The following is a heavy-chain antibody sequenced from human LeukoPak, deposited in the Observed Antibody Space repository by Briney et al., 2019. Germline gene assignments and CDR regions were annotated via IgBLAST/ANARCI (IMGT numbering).Heavy chain of an antibody. CDR1: GYTFTGYY. V-gene: IGHV1-2*02. J-gene: IGHJ4*02. CDR2: INPNSGST. D-gene: IGHD2-21*01. Sequence: GASVKLTCKASGYTFTGYYMHWVRQPPGQGLEWMGWINPNSGSTNYAQKFEGMVTITRDTSIRTADMELSSLTSEDTAVSYCERGHRSLRTYYFDYWGQGVPVTFSS. CDR3: ERGHRSLRTYYFDY.